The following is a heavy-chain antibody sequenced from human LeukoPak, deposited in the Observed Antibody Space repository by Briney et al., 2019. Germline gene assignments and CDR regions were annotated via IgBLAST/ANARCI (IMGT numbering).Heavy chain of an antibody. CDR1: GYTFTSYY. V-gene: IGHV1-46*03. D-gene: IGHD4-23*01. CDR3: ARDDYGGNSIGI. J-gene: IGHJ3*02. CDR2: INPSGGST. Sequence: ASVKVSFKASGYTFTSYYMHWVREAPGQGLEWMGIINPSGGSTSYAQKFQGRVTMTSDTSTSTVYMERSSLRSEDTAVYYCARDDYGGNSIGIWGQGTLVTVSS.